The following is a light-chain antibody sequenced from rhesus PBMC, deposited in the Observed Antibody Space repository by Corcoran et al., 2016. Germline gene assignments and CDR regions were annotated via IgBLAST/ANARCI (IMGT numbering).Light chain of an antibody. Sequence: DVVMTQSPLSLPITPGQPASISCRSSQSLVHSDGNTYLSWYQQKPGQPPRLLIYKVSNRYSGVPDRFSGSGGGTDFTRKISRVEAEDVGGYDCGQGTHWPHTFGGGTKVEIK. CDR3: GQGTHWPHT. J-gene: IGKJ4*01. CDR1: QSLVHSDGNTY. V-gene: IGKV2-64*01. CDR2: KVS.